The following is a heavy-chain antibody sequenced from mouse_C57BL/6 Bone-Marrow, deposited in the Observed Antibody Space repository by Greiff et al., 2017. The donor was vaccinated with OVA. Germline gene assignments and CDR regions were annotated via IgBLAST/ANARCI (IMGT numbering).Heavy chain of an antibody. D-gene: IGHD4-1*01. J-gene: IGHJ1*03. CDR2: IDPENGDT. CDR3: TRLTGTDRYFDV. V-gene: IGHV14-4*01. CDR1: GFNIKDDY. Sequence: EVKLQESGAELVRPGASVKLSCTASGFNIKDDYMHWVKQRPEQGLEWIGWIDPENGDTEYASKFQGKATITADTSSNTAYLQLSSLTSEDTAVYYCTRLTGTDRYFDVWGTGTTVTVSS.